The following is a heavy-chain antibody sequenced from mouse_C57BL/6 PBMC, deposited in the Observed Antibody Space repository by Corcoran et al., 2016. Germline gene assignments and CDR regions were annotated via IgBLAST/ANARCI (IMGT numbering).Heavy chain of an antibody. CDR2: INTYSGVP. CDR3: ARRGTVVATEYYFDY. CDR1: GYTFTTYG. D-gene: IGHD1-1*01. J-gene: IGHJ2*01. V-gene: IGHV9-3*01. Sequence: QIQLVQSGPELMKPGETVKISCKASGYTFTTYGMSWVKQAPGKGLKWMGWINTYSGVPTYADDFKGRFAFSLETSASTAYLQINNLKNEDTATYFCARRGTVVATEYYFDYWGQGTTLTVSS.